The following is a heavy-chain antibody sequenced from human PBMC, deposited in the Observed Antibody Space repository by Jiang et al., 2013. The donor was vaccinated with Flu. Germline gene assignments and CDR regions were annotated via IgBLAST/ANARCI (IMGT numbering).Heavy chain of an antibody. V-gene: IGHV3-74*01. CDR1: GFAFSSYW. J-gene: IGHJ4*02. CDR2: INTDGSST. D-gene: IGHD3-10*01. CDR3: VRVRGVILEQFG. Sequence: VQLVESGGGLVQPGGSLRLSCTASGFAFSSYWMHWVRQAPGKGLVWVSRINTDGSSTDYADSVKGRFTISRDNAKNTLYLQMNSLRAEDTAVYYCVRVRGVILEQFGRGQGTLVTVSS.